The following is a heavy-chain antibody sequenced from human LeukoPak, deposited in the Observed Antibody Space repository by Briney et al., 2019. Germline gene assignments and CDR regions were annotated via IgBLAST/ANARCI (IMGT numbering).Heavy chain of an antibody. J-gene: IGHJ4*02. Sequence: SETLSLTCTVSGVSISGSGYYFGWIRQPPGKGLEWIGNIYYSGNAYYNASLESRVTISVDTSKNEFSLRLNSVTAADTAMYYCAKSGGYGLIDYWGQGTLVTVSS. CDR2: IYYSGNA. D-gene: IGHD1-26*01. CDR3: AKSGGYGLIDY. CDR1: GVSISGSGYY. V-gene: IGHV4-39*01.